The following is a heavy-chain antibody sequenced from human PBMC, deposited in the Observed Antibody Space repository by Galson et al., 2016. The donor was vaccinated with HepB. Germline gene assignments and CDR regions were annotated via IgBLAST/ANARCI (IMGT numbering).Heavy chain of an antibody. J-gene: IGHJ4*02. Sequence: ETLSLTCTVSGGSISSYYWSWIRQPPGKGLEWIAYIYYGGTTNYDPSLKSRVTISVDTFKNQLSLKMNSVTAADTAVYYCARGRGGSGSPFEHWGQGTLVPVSS. V-gene: IGHV4-59*01. CDR3: ARGRGGSGSPFEH. CDR1: GGSISSYY. D-gene: IGHD6-19*01. CDR2: IYYGGTT.